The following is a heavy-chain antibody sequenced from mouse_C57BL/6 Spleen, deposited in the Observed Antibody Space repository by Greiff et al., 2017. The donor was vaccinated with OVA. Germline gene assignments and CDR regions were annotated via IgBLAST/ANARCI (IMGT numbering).Heavy chain of an antibody. CDR1: GFTFSSYA. CDR2: ISTGGGYT. D-gene: IGHD4-1*01. Sequence: EVMLVESGEGLVKPGGSLKLSCAASGFTFSSYAMSWVRQTPEKRLEWVAYISTGGGYTYYADTVKGRFTMSGDNAWNTRYLQLSSLKSEDTAVYYCTRDRYWDETWFAYWGQGTLVTVSA. CDR3: TRDRYWDETWFAY. J-gene: IGHJ3*01. V-gene: IGHV5-9-1*02.